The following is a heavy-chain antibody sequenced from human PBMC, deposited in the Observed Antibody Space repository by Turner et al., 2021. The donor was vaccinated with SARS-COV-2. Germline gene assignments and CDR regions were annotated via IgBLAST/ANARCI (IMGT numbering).Heavy chain of an antibody. CDR1: GGSISSSSYY. CDR2: IYYSGST. J-gene: IGHJ4*02. V-gene: IGHV4-39*01. D-gene: IGHD1-1*01. Sequence: QLQLQVSGPGLVKPSETLSLTCTVSGGSISSSSYYWGWIRQPPGKGLEWIGSIYYSGSTYYNPSLKSRVTISVDTSKNQFSLKLSSVTAADTAVYYCARLRPTQNFDYWGQGTLVTVSS. CDR3: ARLRPTQNFDY.